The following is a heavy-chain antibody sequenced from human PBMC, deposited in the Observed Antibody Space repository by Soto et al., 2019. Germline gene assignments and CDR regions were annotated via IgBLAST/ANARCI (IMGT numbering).Heavy chain of an antibody. Sequence: GASVKVSCKASGYTFTGYYIHWVRQAPGQGLEWMGWINPNSGGTNYAQKFQGWVTMTRDTSISTAYMELSRLRSDDTAVYYCARVISLEYSSSSDWFDPWGQGTLVTVSS. V-gene: IGHV1-2*04. J-gene: IGHJ5*02. CDR1: GYTFTGYY. D-gene: IGHD6-6*01. CDR2: INPNSGGT. CDR3: ARVISLEYSSSSDWFDP.